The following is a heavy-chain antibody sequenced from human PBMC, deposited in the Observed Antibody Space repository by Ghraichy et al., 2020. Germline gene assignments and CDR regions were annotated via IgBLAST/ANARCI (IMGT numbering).Heavy chain of an antibody. V-gene: IGHV3-23*01. D-gene: IGHD2-8*01. Sequence: GGSLRLSCAASGFTFSSYAMSWVRQAPGKGLEWVSAISGSGGSTYYADSVKGRFTISRDNSKNTLYLQMNSLRAEDTAVYYCAKDRCTNGVCSNWFDPWGQGTLVTVSS. CDR1: GFTFSSYA. CDR3: AKDRCTNGVCSNWFDP. CDR2: ISGSGGST. J-gene: IGHJ5*02.